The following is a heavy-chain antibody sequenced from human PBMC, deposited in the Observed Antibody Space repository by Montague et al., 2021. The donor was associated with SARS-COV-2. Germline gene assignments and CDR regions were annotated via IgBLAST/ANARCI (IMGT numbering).Heavy chain of an antibody. CDR2: IASGGRST. D-gene: IGHD6-19*01. CDR3: AKDPVPVAGRYFDY. CDR1: GFPFNNYA. V-gene: IGHV3-23*03. Sequence: SRSLSLSASGFPFNNYAMNWVRQAPGKGLEWVSVIASGGRSTFYADSVKGRFTISRDNSKDTLYLQMYSLRPEDTAIYYCAKDPVPVAGRYFDYWGQGTLVTVSS. J-gene: IGHJ4*02.